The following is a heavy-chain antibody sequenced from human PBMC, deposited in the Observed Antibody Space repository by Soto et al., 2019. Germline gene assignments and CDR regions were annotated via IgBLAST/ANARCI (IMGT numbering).Heavy chain of an antibody. V-gene: IGHV1-8*01. CDR3: ARGVTAGVDY. J-gene: IGHJ4*02. D-gene: IGHD3-10*01. CDR1: GYSFTSLD. Sequence: GASVKVSCMASGYSFTSLDINWVRQTTGQGLEWMGWMEPSSGKTGYAQRFQDRVTMTRDTSINTAYMELRSLTSDDTAFYYCARGVTAGVDYWGQGTLVTVSS. CDR2: MEPSSGKT.